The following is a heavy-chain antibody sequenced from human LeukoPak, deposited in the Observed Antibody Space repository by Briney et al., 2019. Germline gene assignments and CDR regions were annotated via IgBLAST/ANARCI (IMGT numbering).Heavy chain of an antibody. CDR2: IYHSGST. J-gene: IGHJ4*02. Sequence: PSETLSLTCTVSGYSISSGYYWGWIRQPPGKGLEWIGSIYHSGSTYYNPSLKSRVTIPVDTSKNQFSLKLSSVTAADTAVYYCARTYYGSGSFLDYWGQGTLVTVSS. CDR1: GYSISSGYY. V-gene: IGHV4-38-2*02. D-gene: IGHD3-10*01. CDR3: ARTYYGSGSFLDY.